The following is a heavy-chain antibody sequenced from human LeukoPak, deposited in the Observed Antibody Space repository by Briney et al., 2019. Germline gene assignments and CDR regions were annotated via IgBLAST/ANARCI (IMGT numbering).Heavy chain of an antibody. CDR2: IFNSATTT. Sequence: GGSLRLSCAASGFTFSTYAMSWVRQAPGKGLEGVSVIFNSATTTYYAHSLKARFTISRDNSKNTLHLQMSSLRAEDTAVYYCAKDMYGDFGGVDYWGQGTLVTVSS. D-gene: IGHD4-17*01. V-gene: IGHV3-23*01. J-gene: IGHJ4*02. CDR1: GFTFSTYA. CDR3: AKDMYGDFGGVDY.